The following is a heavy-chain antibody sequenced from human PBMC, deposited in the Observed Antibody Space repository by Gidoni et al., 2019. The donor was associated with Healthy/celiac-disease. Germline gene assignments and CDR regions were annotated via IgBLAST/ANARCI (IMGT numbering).Heavy chain of an antibody. CDR1: GFTFSSYG. CDR3: AKAGGIAAAGSRGYYYYGMDV. Sequence: QVQLVESGGGVVQPGRSLRLSCAASGFTFSSYGMHWVRKAPGKGLEWVAVISYDGSNKYYADSVKGRFTISRDNSKNTLYLQMNSLRAEDTAVYYCAKAGGIAAAGSRGYYYYGMDVWGQGTTVTVSS. J-gene: IGHJ6*02. D-gene: IGHD6-13*01. CDR2: ISYDGSNK. V-gene: IGHV3-30*18.